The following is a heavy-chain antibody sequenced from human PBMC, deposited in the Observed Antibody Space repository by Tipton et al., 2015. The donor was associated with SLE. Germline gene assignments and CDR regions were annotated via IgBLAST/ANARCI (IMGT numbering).Heavy chain of an antibody. Sequence: SLRLSCVASGFTFRNYGMHWVRQPPGKGLEWVAVIWYDGSNKFYADSVKGRFTISRDNSKNTVSLQMNSLRVEDTAVYFCARGRGGEFLDYWGQGTLVTVSS. J-gene: IGHJ4*02. CDR1: GFTFRNYG. D-gene: IGHD3-16*01. CDR2: IWYDGSNK. CDR3: ARGRGGEFLDY. V-gene: IGHV3-33*01.